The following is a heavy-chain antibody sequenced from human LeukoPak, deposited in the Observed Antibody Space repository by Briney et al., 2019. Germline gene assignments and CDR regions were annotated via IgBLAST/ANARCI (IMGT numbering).Heavy chain of an antibody. V-gene: IGHV3-30*02. CDR2: IRYDGSNK. CDR3: ARAPTYDSYFDY. CDR1: GFTFSSYA. J-gene: IGHJ4*02. D-gene: IGHD5-12*01. Sequence: GGSLRLSCAASGFTFSSYAMSWVRQAPGKGLEWVAFIRYDGSNKYYADSVKGRFTISRDNSKNTLYLQMNSLRAEDTAVYYCARAPTYDSYFDYWGQGTLVTVSS.